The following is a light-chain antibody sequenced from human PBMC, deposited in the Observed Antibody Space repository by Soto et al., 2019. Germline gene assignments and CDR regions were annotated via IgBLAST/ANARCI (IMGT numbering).Light chain of an antibody. Sequence: DIQMTQSPSSLSASVGDRVIITCRASQGIRDALGWYQQKPGKVPKRLIYSASSLQNGVHSRFSGSESETVFTLTISSLQPEDFATYFCLQHSDYPFTFGQGTMLEI. V-gene: IGKV1-17*01. CDR2: SAS. J-gene: IGKJ2*01. CDR1: QGIRDA. CDR3: LQHSDYPFT.